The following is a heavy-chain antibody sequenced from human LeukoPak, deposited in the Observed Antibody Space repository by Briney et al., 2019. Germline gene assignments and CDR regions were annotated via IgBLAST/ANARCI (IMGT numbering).Heavy chain of an antibody. Sequence: SVKVSCKASGGTFSSYAISWVRQAPGQGLEWMGGIIPIFGTANYAQKFQGRVTITTDESTSTAYMELSSLRSEDTAVYYCARPSWDLLDAFDIWGQGTMVTVSS. J-gene: IGHJ3*02. V-gene: IGHV1-69*05. CDR2: IIPIFGTA. CDR3: ARPSWDLLDAFDI. CDR1: GGTFSSYA. D-gene: IGHD1-26*01.